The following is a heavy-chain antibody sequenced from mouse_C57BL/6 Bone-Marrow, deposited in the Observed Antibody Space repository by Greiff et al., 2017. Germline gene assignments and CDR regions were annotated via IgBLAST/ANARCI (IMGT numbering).Heavy chain of an antibody. J-gene: IGHJ4*01. D-gene: IGHD2-3*01. V-gene: IGHV14-4*01. CDR3: TTRWLLGYAMDY. Sequence: VQLQQSGAELVRPGASVKLSCTASGFNIKDDYMHWVKQRPEQGLEWIGWIDPENGDPEYASKFQGKATITADTSSNTAYLQLSILTSEDTAVYYCTTRWLLGYAMDYWGQGTSVTVSS. CDR1: GFNIKDDY. CDR2: IDPENGDP.